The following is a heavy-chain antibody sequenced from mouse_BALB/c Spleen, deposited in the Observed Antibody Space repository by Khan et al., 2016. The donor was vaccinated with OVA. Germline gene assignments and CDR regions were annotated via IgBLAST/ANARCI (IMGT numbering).Heavy chain of an antibody. CDR2: ISYGGDST. Sequence: EVQLQESGGGLVQPGGSLKLSCATSGFTFSDYYMYWVRQTPEKRLEWVAYISYGGDSTYYPDTVKGRFTISRDNAKNTLYLQMSRLKSEDTAMYYCERHEYDGISYWGQGTLVTVSA. V-gene: IGHV5-12*02. CDR3: ERHEYDGISY. D-gene: IGHD2-4*01. CDR1: GFTFSDYY. J-gene: IGHJ3*01.